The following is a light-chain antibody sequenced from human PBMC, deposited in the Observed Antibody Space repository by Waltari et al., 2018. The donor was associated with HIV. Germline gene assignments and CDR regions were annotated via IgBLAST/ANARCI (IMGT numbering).Light chain of an antibody. Sequence: EIVLTQSPGTLSLSPGERATLSCRASQSVDSSYLAWYQQKPGQAPRLLISGASSRATGIPDRFSGSGSGTDFTLTIRRLEPEDFAVYYCRQYGRSLTFGGGTKVEIK. V-gene: IGKV3-20*01. CDR3: RQYGRSLT. CDR1: QSVDSSY. J-gene: IGKJ4*01. CDR2: GAS.